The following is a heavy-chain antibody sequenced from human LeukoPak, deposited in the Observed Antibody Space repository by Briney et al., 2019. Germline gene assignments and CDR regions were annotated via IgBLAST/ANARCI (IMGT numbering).Heavy chain of an antibody. V-gene: IGHV3-7*03. Sequence: GGSLRLSCTGSGFTFNNYWMSWVRQAPGKGLEWVANINQDGSEKYFVDSVKGRFTISRDNAKSALYLQMNSLRVEDTALYYCTKRVKYGGTWDHFADWGQGTLVTVSS. CDR2: INQDGSEK. CDR3: TKRVKYGGTWDHFAD. CDR1: GFTFNNYW. J-gene: IGHJ4*02. D-gene: IGHD1-26*01.